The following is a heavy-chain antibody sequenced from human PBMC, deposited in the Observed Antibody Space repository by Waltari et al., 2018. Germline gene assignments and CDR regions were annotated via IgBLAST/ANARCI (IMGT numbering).Heavy chain of an antibody. V-gene: IGHV4-38-2*02. CDR2: IYHSGST. CDR3: AREGYYGSGSYYFYYYYYMDV. J-gene: IGHJ6*03. D-gene: IGHD3-10*01. CDR1: GYSISSGYY. Sequence: QVQLQESGPGLVKPSETLSLTCAVSGYSISSGYYWGWIRQPPGKGLEWIGSIYHSGSTCYNPSRKSRVTISVDTSKNQFSLKLSSVTAADTAVYYCAREGYYGSGSYYFYYYYYMDVWGKGTTVTVSS.